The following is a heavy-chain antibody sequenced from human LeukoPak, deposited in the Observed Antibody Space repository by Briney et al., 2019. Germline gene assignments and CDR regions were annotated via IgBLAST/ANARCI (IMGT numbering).Heavy chain of an antibody. J-gene: IGHJ3*02. D-gene: IGHD6-6*01. V-gene: IGHV4-4*02. Sequence: SETLSLTCAVSGGSISSSNWWSWVRQPPGKGLEWIGEIYHSGSTNYNPSLKSRVTISVDTSKNQFSLKLSSVTAADTAVYYCARVMGIAARLDAFDIWGQGTMVTVSS. CDR2: IYHSGST. CDR1: GGSISSSNW. CDR3: ARVMGIAARLDAFDI.